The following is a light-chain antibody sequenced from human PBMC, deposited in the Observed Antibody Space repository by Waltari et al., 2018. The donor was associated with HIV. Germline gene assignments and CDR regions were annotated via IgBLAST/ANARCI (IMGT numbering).Light chain of an antibody. CDR1: NLGDKY. CDR3: QAWDSSTDVV. CDR2: QDS. J-gene: IGLJ2*01. Sequence: SYELTQPPSVSVSPGQPPRIPCPGENLGDKYACWYQQKPGQSPVLVIYQDSKRPSGIPERFSGSNSGNTATLTISGTQAMDEADYYCQAWDSSTDVVFGGGTKLTVL. V-gene: IGLV3-1*01.